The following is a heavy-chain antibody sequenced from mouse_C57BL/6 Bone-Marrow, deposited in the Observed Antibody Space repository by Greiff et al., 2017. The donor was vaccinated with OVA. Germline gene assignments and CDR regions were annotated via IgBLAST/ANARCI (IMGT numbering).Heavy chain of an antibody. CDR1: GYTFTSYD. J-gene: IGHJ4*01. Sequence: QVHVKQSGPELVKPGASVKLSCKASGYTFTSYDINWVKQRPGQGLEWIGWIYPRDGSTKYNEKFKGKATLTVDTSSSTAYMELHSLTSEDSAVYFCARYYGSSPYYAMDYWGQGTSVTVSS. CDR3: ARYYGSSPYYAMDY. V-gene: IGHV1-85*01. D-gene: IGHD1-1*01. CDR2: IYPRDGST.